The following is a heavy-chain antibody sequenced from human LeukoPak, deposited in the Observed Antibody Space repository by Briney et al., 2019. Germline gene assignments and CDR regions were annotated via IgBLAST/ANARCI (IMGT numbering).Heavy chain of an antibody. Sequence: GGSLRLSCAASGFTVSSNYMSWVRQAPGKGLEWVSVIYSGGSTYYADSVKGRFTISRDNSKNTLYLQMNSLRAEDTAVYYCASSAEMATIDYWGQGTLVTVSS. D-gene: IGHD5-24*01. CDR1: GFTVSSNY. CDR2: IYSGGST. CDR3: ASSAEMATIDY. J-gene: IGHJ4*02. V-gene: IGHV3-53*01.